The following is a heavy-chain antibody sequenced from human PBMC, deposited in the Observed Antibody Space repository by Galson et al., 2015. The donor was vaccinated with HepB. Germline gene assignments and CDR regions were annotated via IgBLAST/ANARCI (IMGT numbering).Heavy chain of an antibody. D-gene: IGHD2-2*02. J-gene: IGHJ3*01. V-gene: IGHV1-24*01. CDR1: GDSLTELA. CDR2: IDPNDGET. Sequence: SVKVSCKVSGDSLTELAMHWVRQAPGKGLEWMGGIDPNDGETIYAQKFQGRVTMTEDTSTDTAYMELSSLRSKDTAEYYCGTVCTATSCYTGFGAFDLWGQGTMVTVSS. CDR3: GTVCTATSCYTGFGAFDL.